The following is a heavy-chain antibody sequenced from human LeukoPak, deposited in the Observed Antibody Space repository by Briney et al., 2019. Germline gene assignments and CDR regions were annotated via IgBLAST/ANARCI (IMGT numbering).Heavy chain of an antibody. CDR1: GGSISSSSYY. CDR2: IYYSGST. Sequence: PSETLSLTCTVSGGSISSSSYYWGWIRQPPGKGLEWIGSIYYSGSTYYNPSLKSRVTISVDTSKNQLSLKLSSVTAADTAVYYCARRIVVTRGFDYWGQGTLVTVSS. D-gene: IGHD4-23*01. J-gene: IGHJ4*02. CDR3: ARRIVVTRGFDY. V-gene: IGHV4-39*01.